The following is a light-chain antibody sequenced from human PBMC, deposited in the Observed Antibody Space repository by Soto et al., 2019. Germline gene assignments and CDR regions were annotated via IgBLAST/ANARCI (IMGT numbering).Light chain of an antibody. CDR1: QSVSHN. CDR2: GAS. Sequence: EILMTQSPATLSVSPGERATLSCRASQSVSHNLAWYQQKPGQAPRLLFYGASTRATGIPPRFSGRGSGTGFTFTISSLQAEDFAVYYCQQSNNWPYTFGQGTKLEIK. V-gene: IGKV3-15*01. CDR3: QQSNNWPYT. J-gene: IGKJ2*01.